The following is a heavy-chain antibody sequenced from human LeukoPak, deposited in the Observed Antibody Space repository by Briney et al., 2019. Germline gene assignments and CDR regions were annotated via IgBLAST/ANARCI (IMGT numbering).Heavy chain of an antibody. CDR1: GFTFSSYD. D-gene: IGHD5-24*01. J-gene: IGHJ4*02. Sequence: GGPLRLSCAASGFTFSSYDMHWVRQAPGKGLEGVEVIWYDGSKKYHAESVKGRFIMSRENSKNMRYLEMTSLRAEDGAVYYCAREMVTMPLLDYWGQGTLVTVSS. CDR3: AREMVTMPLLDY. CDR2: IWYDGSKK. V-gene: IGHV3-33*01.